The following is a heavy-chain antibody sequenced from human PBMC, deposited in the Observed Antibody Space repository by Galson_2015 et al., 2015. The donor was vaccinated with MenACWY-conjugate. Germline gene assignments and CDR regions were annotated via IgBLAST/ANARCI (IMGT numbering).Heavy chain of an antibody. CDR3: AIGRGYCSAGSCYSEPLDY. CDR2: INSDGSSR. V-gene: IGHV3-74*01. D-gene: IGHD2-15*01. Sequence: SLRLSCAASGFTFSSDWMHWLRQAPGKGLVWVSRINSDGSSRSYADSVKGRFTISRDNAKNTLYLQMNSLRVEDTAVYYCAIGRGYCSAGSCYSEPLDYWGQGTLVTVSS. J-gene: IGHJ4*02. CDR1: GFTFSSDW.